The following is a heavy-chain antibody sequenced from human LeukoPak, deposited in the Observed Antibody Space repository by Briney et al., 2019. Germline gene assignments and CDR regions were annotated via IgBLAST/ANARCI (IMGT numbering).Heavy chain of an antibody. CDR1: GYTFTGYY. V-gene: IGHV1-2*02. CDR2: INPNSGGT. D-gene: IGHD2-15*01. J-gene: IGHJ3*02. CDR3: ARDQGGGAFDI. Sequence: AASVKVSCKASGYTFTGYYIHWVRQAPGQGLEWMGWINPNSGGTNYAQKFQGRVTMTRDTSISTAYMELSRLRSDDSAVYCCARDQGGGAFDIWGQGTMVTVSS.